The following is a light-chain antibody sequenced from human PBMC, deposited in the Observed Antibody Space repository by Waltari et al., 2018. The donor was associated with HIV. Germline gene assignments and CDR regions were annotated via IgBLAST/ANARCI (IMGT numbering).Light chain of an antibody. CDR2: KAS. CDR3: QQYNSYTLT. V-gene: IGKV1-5*03. J-gene: IGKJ4*01. CDR1: QNINSW. Sequence: DIEMTQSPSTLSASVGDRVTITCRASQNINSWLAWYQQKPGKPPKLLIYKASSLEGGVPSRFSGSGSGTEFTLTITSLQPDDSATYYCQQYNSYTLTFGGGTKVEIK.